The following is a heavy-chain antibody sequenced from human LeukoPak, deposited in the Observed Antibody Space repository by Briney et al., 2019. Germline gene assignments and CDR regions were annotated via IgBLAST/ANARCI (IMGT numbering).Heavy chain of an antibody. Sequence: SQTLSLTCSVSGGSISSGGFYWTWIRQHPGKGLEWIGYIYYSGYTYYNPSLKSRVTISVDTSKNQFSLKLSSVTVADTAVYYCAREVYCSSTSCYGGFDPWGQGALVTVSS. J-gene: IGHJ5*02. CDR2: IYYSGYT. V-gene: IGHV4-31*03. D-gene: IGHD2-2*01. CDR1: GGSISSGGFY. CDR3: AREVYCSSTSCYGGFDP.